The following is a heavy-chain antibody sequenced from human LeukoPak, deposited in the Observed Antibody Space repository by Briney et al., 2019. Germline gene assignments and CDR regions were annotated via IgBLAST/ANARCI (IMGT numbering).Heavy chain of an antibody. CDR2: ITSSSSSI. D-gene: IGHD4-23*01. Sequence: NTGGSLRLSCAASGFTFSSYAMSWVRQAPGKGLEWVSSITSSSSSIYYADSVKGRITISRDNARNSLYLQMNSLRAEDTAVYYCARDPRLVRTYSDYYYMDVWGKGTTVTVSS. J-gene: IGHJ6*03. CDR3: ARDPRLVRTYSDYYYMDV. CDR1: GFTFSSYA. V-gene: IGHV3-21*01.